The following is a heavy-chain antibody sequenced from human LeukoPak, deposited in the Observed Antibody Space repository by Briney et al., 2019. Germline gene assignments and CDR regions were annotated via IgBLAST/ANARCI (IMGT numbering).Heavy chain of an antibody. V-gene: IGHV3-66*02. Sequence: GGSLRLSCAASGFTVSSNYMSWVRQAPGKGLEWVSVIYSGGSTYCADSVKGRFTISRDNSKNTLYLQMNSLRAEDTAVYYCARAAHSSGYYWDYFDYWGQGTLVTVSS. D-gene: IGHD3-22*01. J-gene: IGHJ4*02. CDR1: GFTVSSNY. CDR3: ARAAHSSGYYWDYFDY. CDR2: IYSGGST.